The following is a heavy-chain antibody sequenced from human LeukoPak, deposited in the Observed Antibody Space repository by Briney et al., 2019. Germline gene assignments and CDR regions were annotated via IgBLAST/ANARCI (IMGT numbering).Heavy chain of an antibody. CDR1: GYSFTGYY. J-gene: IGHJ4*02. Sequence: ASVKVSCKASGYSFTGYYMHWVRQAPGQGLEWMGRINPNGGGTNYAQKFQGRVTMTRDTSISTAYMELSRLTSDDTAVYYCARGREVAGTVGYWGQGTLVTVSS. V-gene: IGHV1-2*02. D-gene: IGHD6-19*01. CDR3: ARGREVAGTVGY. CDR2: INPNGGGT.